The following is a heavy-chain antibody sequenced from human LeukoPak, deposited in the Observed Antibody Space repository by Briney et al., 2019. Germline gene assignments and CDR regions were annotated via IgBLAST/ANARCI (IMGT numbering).Heavy chain of an antibody. J-gene: IGHJ5*02. V-gene: IGHV3-21*01. Sequence: GGSLRLSCAASGFTFSSYSMNWVRQAPGKGLEWVSSISGSSSYIYYADSVKGRFTISRDNAKNSLYLQMNSLRAEDTAVYYCARESGPSAGTIFGVAITPFDPWGQGTLVTVSS. CDR2: ISGSSSYI. CDR1: GFTFSSYS. CDR3: ARESGPSAGTIFGVAITPFDP. D-gene: IGHD3-3*01.